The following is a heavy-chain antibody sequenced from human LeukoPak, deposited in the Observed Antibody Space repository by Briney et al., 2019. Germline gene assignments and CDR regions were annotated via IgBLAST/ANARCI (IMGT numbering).Heavy chain of an antibody. CDR2: ISAYDGTT. J-gene: IGHJ4*02. D-gene: IGHD2-8*02. Sequence: ASVTVSFTASGYTFTIYGISWVRQAPGQGLEWMAWISAYDGTTNYAQKFQGRVTMTTDTPTTTAYMELRRLRSDDTAVDYCARDGNHYWDDYWGQGTLVTVSS. CDR3: ARDGNHYWDDY. CDR1: GYTFTIYG. V-gene: IGHV1-18*01.